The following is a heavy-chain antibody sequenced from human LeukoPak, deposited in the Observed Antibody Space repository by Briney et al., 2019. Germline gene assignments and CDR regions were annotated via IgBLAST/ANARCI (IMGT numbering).Heavy chain of an antibody. Sequence: PSETLSLTCTVPRGSISSYYWSWIRQPPGKGLEWIGYISYSGSTNYNPSLKSRATISVDTSKNQFSLQLSSVTAADTAVYYCARVSGYCPDGVCRFDFWGQGTLVTVSS. J-gene: IGHJ4*02. V-gene: IGHV4-59*01. CDR3: ARVSGYCPDGVCRFDF. CDR1: RGSISSYY. D-gene: IGHD2-8*01. CDR2: ISYSGST.